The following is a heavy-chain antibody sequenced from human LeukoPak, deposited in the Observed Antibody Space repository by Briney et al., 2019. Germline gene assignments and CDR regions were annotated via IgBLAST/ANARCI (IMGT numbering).Heavy chain of an antibody. V-gene: IGHV3-23*01. Sequence: GGSLRLSCAVSGITLSNYGTSWVRQSPGKGLEWVAGISGSGGGTNYADSVKGRFTISRDNSKNTLYLQMNSLRAEDTAVYFCAKRGVVIRVFLVGFHKEANYFDSWGQGALVTVSS. CDR1: GITLSNYG. D-gene: IGHD2-21*01. CDR2: ISGSGGGT. CDR3: AKRGVVIRVFLVGFHKEANYFDS. J-gene: IGHJ4*02.